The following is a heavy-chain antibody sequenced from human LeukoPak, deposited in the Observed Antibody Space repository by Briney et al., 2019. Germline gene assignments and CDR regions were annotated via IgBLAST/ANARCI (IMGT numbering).Heavy chain of an antibody. Sequence: RPSETLSLTCTVSGGSISSYYWTWLRQPPGKGLEWIGYIYYSGSTNYNPSLKSRVTMSVDTSKNQSSLKLTSVTAADTAVYYCARAHSGYSSSSLWGQGTLVTVSS. CDR2: IYYSGST. CDR1: GGSISSYY. V-gene: IGHV4-59*08. CDR3: ARAHSGYSSSSL. J-gene: IGHJ4*02. D-gene: IGHD6-6*01.